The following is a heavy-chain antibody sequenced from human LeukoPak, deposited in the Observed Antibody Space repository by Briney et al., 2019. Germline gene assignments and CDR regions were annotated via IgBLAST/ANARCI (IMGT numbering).Heavy chain of an antibody. D-gene: IGHD2-2*01. V-gene: IGHV4-38-2*01. Sequence: SETLSLTCAVSGYSISSGYYWGWIRPPPGKGLEWIGSIYHSGSTYYNPSLKSRVTISVDTSKNQFSLKLSSVTAADTAVYYCARPICSSTSCSAFDYWGQGTLVTVSP. J-gene: IGHJ4*02. CDR1: GYSISSGYY. CDR3: ARPICSSTSCSAFDY. CDR2: IYHSGST.